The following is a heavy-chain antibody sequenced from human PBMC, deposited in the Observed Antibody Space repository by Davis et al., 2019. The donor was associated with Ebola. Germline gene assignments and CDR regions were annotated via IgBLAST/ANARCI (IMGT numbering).Heavy chain of an antibody. J-gene: IGHJ4*02. Sequence: GESLKISCAASGFTFDDYTMHWVRQAPGKGLEWVSLISWDGGSTYYADSVKGRFTISRDNSKNSLYLQMNSLRTEDTALYYCAKDISKFYDFWSGYAFDYWGQGTLVTVSS. CDR2: ISWDGGST. CDR3: AKDISKFYDFWSGYAFDY. V-gene: IGHV3-43*01. CDR1: GFTFDDYT. D-gene: IGHD3-3*01.